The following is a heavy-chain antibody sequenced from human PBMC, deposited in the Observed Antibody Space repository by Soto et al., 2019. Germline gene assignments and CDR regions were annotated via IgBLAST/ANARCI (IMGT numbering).Heavy chain of an antibody. D-gene: IGHD1-7*01. CDR3: ARQGQLRAYYGMDV. CDR2: IYYSGST. CDR1: GGSISSSSYY. V-gene: IGHV4-39*01. J-gene: IGHJ6*02. Sequence: QLQLQESGPGLVKPSETLSLSCTVSGGSISSSSYYWGWIRQPPGKGLEWIGSIYYSGSTYYNPSLKSRVTISVDTSKNQFSLKLSSVTAADTAVYYCARQGQLRAYYGMDVWGQGTTVTVCS.